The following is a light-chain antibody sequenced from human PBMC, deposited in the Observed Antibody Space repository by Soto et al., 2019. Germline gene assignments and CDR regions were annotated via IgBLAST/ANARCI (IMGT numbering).Light chain of an antibody. CDR3: SSYAGSNSPVV. V-gene: IGLV2-8*01. CDR2: EVS. J-gene: IGLJ2*01. CDR1: SSDVGGYNR. Sequence: QSALTQPPSASGSPGQSVTISCTGTSSDVGGYNRVSWYQQHPGKAPKLMIYEVSKRPSGVPDRFSGSKSGNTASLTVSGLQAEDEADYYCSSYAGSNSPVVFGGGTKLTLL.